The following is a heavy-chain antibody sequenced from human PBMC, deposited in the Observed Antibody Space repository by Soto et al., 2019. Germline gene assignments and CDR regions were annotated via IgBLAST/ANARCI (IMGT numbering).Heavy chain of an antibody. D-gene: IGHD3-22*01. J-gene: IGHJ5*02. CDR1: GFTFSSYS. CDR2: ISSSSSYI. CDR3: ARDPGGYYDSSGYYYAP. V-gene: IGHV3-21*01. Sequence: GGSLRLSCAASGFTFSSYSMNWVRQAPGKGLEWVSSISSSSSYIYYADSVKGRFTISRDNAKNSLYLQMNSLRAEDTAVYYCARDPGGYYDSSGYYYAPRGQGTLVTVSS.